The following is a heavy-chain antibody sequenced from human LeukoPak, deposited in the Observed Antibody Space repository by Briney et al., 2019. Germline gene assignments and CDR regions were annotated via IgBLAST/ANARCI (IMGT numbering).Heavy chain of an antibody. Sequence: GGSLRLSCAASGFTFSSYWMGWVRQAPGKGLEWVANIKQDGSEKYYVDSAKGRFTISRDNAKNSLYLQMNSLRAEDTAVYYCARGEELRYFDWLLADDAFDIWGQGTMVTVSS. CDR2: IKQDGSEK. V-gene: IGHV3-7*01. D-gene: IGHD3-9*01. CDR3: ARGEELRYFDWLLADDAFDI. J-gene: IGHJ3*02. CDR1: GFTFSSYW.